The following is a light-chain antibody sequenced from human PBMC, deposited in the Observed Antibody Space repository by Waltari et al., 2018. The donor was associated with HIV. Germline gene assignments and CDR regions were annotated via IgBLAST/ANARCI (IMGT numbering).Light chain of an antibody. CDR1: QNIGID. V-gene: IGKV3D-15*01. J-gene: IGKJ2*01. Sequence: EILLTQSPVTLSVSPGATATLSCRASQNIGIDLAWYQHTPGPAPRLLISHSSTRATAIPDRFSGSGSGTDFTLTITNVQPEDFVIYFCQHYYDWPPYTFGQGTKVEIK. CDR3: QHYYDWPPYT. CDR2: HSS.